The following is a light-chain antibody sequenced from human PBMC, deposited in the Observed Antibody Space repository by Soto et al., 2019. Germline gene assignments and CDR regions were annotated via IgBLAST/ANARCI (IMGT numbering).Light chain of an antibody. CDR2: DAS. CDR3: QQRSIWYT. J-gene: IGKJ2*01. Sequence: EIVLTQSPATLSLSPGERATLSCRARQSISSYLAWYQQKPGQAPRLLIYDASNRATGIQARFSGSGSGTDFALTISSLKPEDFAVYYCQQRSIWYTFGQGTKLEI. CDR1: QSISSY. V-gene: IGKV3-11*01.